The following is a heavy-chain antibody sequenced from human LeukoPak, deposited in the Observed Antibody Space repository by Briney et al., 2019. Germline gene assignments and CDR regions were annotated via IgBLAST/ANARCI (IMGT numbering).Heavy chain of an antibody. J-gene: IGHJ4*02. CDR1: GFKFSDHY. D-gene: IGHD3-16*02. CDR3: ARDGSGYDSTNTYYDYVWGSYRTYYFDY. V-gene: IGHV3-11*04. Sequence: PGGSQRLSCAASGFKFSDHYIDWVRQAPGKGLEWVSYISSSSSTIYYADSVKGRFTISRDNAKNSLYLQMNSLRAEDTAVYYCARDGSGYDSTNTYYDYVWGSYRTYYFDYWGQGTLVTVSS. CDR2: ISSSSSTI.